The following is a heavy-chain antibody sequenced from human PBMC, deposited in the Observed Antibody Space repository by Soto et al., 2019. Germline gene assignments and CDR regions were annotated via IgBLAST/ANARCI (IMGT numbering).Heavy chain of an antibody. CDR3: ARMTNTAMATNFDY. CDR2: IYYSGST. V-gene: IGHV4-30-4*01. D-gene: IGHD5-18*01. Sequence: SETLSLTCTVSGGSISSGDYYWSWIRQPPGKGLEWIGYIYYSGSTYYNPSLKSRVTISVDTSKNQFSLKLSSVTAADTAVYYCARMTNTAMATNFDYWGQGTLVTVSS. J-gene: IGHJ4*02. CDR1: GGSISSGDYY.